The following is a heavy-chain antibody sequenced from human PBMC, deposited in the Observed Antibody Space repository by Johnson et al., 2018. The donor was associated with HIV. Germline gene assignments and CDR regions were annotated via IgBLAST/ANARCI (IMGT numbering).Heavy chain of an antibody. CDR2: IGTAGET. CDR3: ASTIFGVAWHAFDI. CDR1: GFTFRSYD. D-gene: IGHD3-3*01. Sequence: VQLVESGGGLVQPGGSLRLSCAASGFTFRSYDMHWVRQVTGKGLEWVSAIGTAGETNYPGSVKGRFTISRENSKNTLYLQMNSLRAEDTAVYYCASTIFGVAWHAFDIWGQGTMVIVSS. J-gene: IGHJ3*02. V-gene: IGHV3-13*01.